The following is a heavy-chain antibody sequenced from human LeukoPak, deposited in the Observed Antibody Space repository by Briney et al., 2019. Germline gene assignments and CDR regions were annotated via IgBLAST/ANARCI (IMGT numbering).Heavy chain of an antibody. Sequence: PGGSLRLSCAASGFTFSTYGMHWVRQAPGKGLEWVAVISYDGSNKYYADSVKGRFTISRDNSKNTLYLQMNSLRAEDTAVYYCARAMAIFEPTADYWGQGTLVTVSS. D-gene: IGHD3-3*01. CDR1: GFTFSTYG. V-gene: IGHV3-30*03. CDR2: ISYDGSNK. J-gene: IGHJ4*02. CDR3: ARAMAIFEPTADY.